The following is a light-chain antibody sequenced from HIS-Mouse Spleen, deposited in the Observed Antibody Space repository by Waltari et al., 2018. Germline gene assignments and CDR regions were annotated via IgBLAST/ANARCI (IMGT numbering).Light chain of an antibody. Sequence: DIQMTQSPSSLSASVGAIVTITCQASQDISNYLNWYQQKPGKAPKLLIYDASNLETGVPSRFSGSGSGTDFTFTISSLQPEDIATYYCQQYDNLPPVITFGQGTRLEIK. V-gene: IGKV1-33*01. J-gene: IGKJ5*01. CDR1: QDISNY. CDR3: QQYDNLPPVIT. CDR2: DAS.